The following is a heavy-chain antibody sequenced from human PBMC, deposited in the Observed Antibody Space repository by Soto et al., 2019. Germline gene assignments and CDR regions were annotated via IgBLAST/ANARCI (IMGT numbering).Heavy chain of an antibody. Sequence: EVQLVEAGGGLVKPGGSLRLSCAASGFTFSNAWMNWVRQAPGKGLEWVGRIKSTTDGGTTDYAAPVNGRFTISRDDSKRTLYMQMNSLKTEDTAVYYCTTGGEYCGGDCYSHQYYFDYWGQGTLVTVSS. CDR1: GFTFSNAW. CDR3: TTGGEYCGGDCYSHQYYFDY. CDR2: IKSTTDGGTT. J-gene: IGHJ4*02. D-gene: IGHD2-21*02. V-gene: IGHV3-15*07.